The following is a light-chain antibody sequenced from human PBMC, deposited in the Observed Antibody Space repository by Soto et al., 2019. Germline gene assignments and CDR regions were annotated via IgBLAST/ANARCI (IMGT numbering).Light chain of an antibody. CDR1: SSDVGAFNY. J-gene: IGLJ1*01. CDR2: DVS. Sequence: QSVLTHPASPSLSPGHAITISGMGTSSDVGAFNYVSWYQQHPGKAPKLMIYDVSNRPSGVSNRFSGSKSGNTASLTISGLRAEDEADYYCNSYTSNNPYVFGTGTKVTVL. CDR3: NSYTSNNPYV. V-gene: IGLV2-14*03.